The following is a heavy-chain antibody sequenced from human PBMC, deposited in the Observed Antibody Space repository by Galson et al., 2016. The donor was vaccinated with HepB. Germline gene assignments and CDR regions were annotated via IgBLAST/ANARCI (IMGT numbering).Heavy chain of an antibody. J-gene: IGHJ2*01. CDR1: GFTFSSDS. CDR3: ATGGDYDI. V-gene: IGHV3-23*01. CDR2: IDGHDDST. Sequence: SLRLSCADSGFTFSSDSMNWVRQAPGKGLEWVSAIDGHDDSTYYADSVRGRFTISRDNSKNTLYLQINSLRAEDTAVYYCATGGDYDIWGHGTLVTVSS. D-gene: IGHD4-17*01.